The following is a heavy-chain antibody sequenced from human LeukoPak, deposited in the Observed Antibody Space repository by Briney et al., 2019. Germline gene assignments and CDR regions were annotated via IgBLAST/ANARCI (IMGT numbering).Heavy chain of an antibody. Sequence: SQTLSLTCAVSGGSISSSSYYWGWIRQPPGKGLEWIGTIYYSGSTYYNPSLKSRVTISLDTSKNQFSLWLSSVTAADTAVYYCASFYYESSGNYYVPFDYWGQGTLVTVSS. CDR1: GGSISSSSYY. D-gene: IGHD3-22*01. V-gene: IGHV4-39*01. CDR2: IYYSGST. J-gene: IGHJ4*02. CDR3: ASFYYESSGNYYVPFDY.